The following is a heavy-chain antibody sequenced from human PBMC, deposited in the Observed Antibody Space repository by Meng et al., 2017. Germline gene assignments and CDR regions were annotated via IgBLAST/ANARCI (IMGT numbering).Heavy chain of an antibody. D-gene: IGHD5-12*01. CDR2: ISSSSSYI. Sequence: GGSLRPSCAASGFTFSSYSMNWVRQAPGKGLEWVSSISSSSSYIYYADSVKGRFTISRDNAKNTLYLQMNSLRAEETAVDYCARYSSPPYSGYDIAPYDYYYYGMDVWGQGTTVTVSS. CDR3: ARYSSPPYSGYDIAPYDYYYYGMDV. CDR1: GFTFSSYS. J-gene: IGHJ6*02. V-gene: IGHV3-21*01.